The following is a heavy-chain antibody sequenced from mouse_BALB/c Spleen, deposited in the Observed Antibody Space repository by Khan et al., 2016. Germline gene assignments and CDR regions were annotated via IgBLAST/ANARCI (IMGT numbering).Heavy chain of an antibody. V-gene: IGHV9-3*02. J-gene: IGHJ3*01. CDR2: INTNTGVP. Sequence: QIQLVQSGPELKKPGETVKISCKASGYTFTNYGMNWVKQAPGKDLKWMGWINTNTGVPRFAEEFKGHIAFSLEGSTHTAYLQINNVKNEDTATYFCDRWEYDYGRFVYWGQGTLVAVS. CDR1: GYTFTNYG. D-gene: IGHD2-4*01. CDR3: DRWEYDYGRFVY.